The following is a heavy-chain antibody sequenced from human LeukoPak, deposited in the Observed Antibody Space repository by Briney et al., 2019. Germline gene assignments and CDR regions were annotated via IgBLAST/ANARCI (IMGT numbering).Heavy chain of an antibody. V-gene: IGHV4-31*03. J-gene: IGHJ4*02. Sequence: PSETLSLTCTVSGGSISSGGYYWSWIRQHPGKGLEWIGYIYYSGSTYYNPSLKSRVTISVDTSKNQFSLKLSSVTAADTAVYYCARDGHDMVWGFDWGQGTLVTVSS. CDR2: IYYSGST. D-gene: IGHD3-10*01. CDR3: ARDGHDMVWGFD. CDR1: GGSISSGGYY.